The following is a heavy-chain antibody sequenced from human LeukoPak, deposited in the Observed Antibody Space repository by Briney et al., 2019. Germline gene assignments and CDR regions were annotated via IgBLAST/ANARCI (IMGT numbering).Heavy chain of an antibody. CDR1: GFTFSSYA. V-gene: IGHV3-30*19. Sequence: GGSLRLSCAASGFTFSSYAMHWVRQAPGKGLEWVAVISKDGSDKYYPGSVRGRFTISRDNSKNTIYLQMDSLRAEDTAIYYCARDYWWNYDYWGQGTLVTVSS. D-gene: IGHD1-7*01. CDR3: ARDYWWNYDY. J-gene: IGHJ4*02. CDR2: ISKDGSDK.